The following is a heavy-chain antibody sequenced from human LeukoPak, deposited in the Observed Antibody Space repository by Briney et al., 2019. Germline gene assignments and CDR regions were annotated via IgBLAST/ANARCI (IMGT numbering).Heavy chain of an antibody. CDR3: AVGPLYYYDSRAFDI. D-gene: IGHD3-22*01. Sequence: SETLSLTXTVSGGSISSYYWSWIRQPPGKGLEWIGYIYYSGSTNYNPSLKSRVTISVDTSKNQFSLKLSSVTAADTAVYYCAVGPLYYYDSRAFDIWGQGTMVTVSS. CDR1: GGSISSYY. CDR2: IYYSGST. J-gene: IGHJ3*02. V-gene: IGHV4-59*01.